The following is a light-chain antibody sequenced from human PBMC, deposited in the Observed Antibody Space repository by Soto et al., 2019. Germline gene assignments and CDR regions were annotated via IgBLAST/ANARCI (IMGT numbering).Light chain of an antibody. V-gene: IGLV2-11*01. CDR1: SGDVGGYDS. Sequence: QSVLTQPRSVSGSPGQSVTISCLGTSGDVGGYDSVSWYQQHPGKAPRLLIYDVNKRPSGVPARFSGSKSGNTASLTISGLQAEDEADYYCCSYAGSSTWVFGTGTKLTVL. CDR3: CSYAGSSTWV. J-gene: IGLJ1*01. CDR2: DVN.